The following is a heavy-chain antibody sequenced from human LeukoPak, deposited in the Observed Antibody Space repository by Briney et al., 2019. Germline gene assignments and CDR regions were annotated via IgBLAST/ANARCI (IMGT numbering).Heavy chain of an antibody. CDR3: ARGRYGSGSYLPTAY. D-gene: IGHD3-10*01. V-gene: IGHV3-53*01. CDR1: GFTVSSNY. Sequence: GGSLRLSCVASGFTVSSNYMSWVRQAPGKGLEWVSVIYSGGSTYYADSVKGRFTISRDNSKNTLYLQMNSLRAEDTAVYYCARGRYGSGSYLPTAYWGQGTLVTVSS. CDR2: IYSGGST. J-gene: IGHJ4*02.